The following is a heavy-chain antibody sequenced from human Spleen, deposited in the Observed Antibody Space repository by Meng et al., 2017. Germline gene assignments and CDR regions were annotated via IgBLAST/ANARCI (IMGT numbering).Heavy chain of an antibody. CDR2: ISWDGDRT. J-gene: IGHJ4*02. D-gene: IGHD4-17*01. V-gene: IGHV3-43*01. Sequence: GGSLRLSCAASGFIFDDYTMHWVRQAPGKGLEWVSVISWDGDRTHYTDSVKGRFTMSRDNSKNSLHLQMNSLRSEDTALYYCVKASDHGDFPGYWGQGALVTVSS. CDR1: GFIFDDYT. CDR3: VKASDHGDFPGY.